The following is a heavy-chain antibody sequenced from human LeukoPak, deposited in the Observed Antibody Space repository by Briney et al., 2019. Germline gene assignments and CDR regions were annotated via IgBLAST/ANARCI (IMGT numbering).Heavy chain of an antibody. D-gene: IGHD3-3*01. V-gene: IGHV3-30*02. Sequence: PGGSLRLSCAASGFTFSSYGMHWVRQAPGKGLEWVAFIRYDGSNKYYADSVKGRFTISRDNSKNTLYLQMNSLRAEDTAVYYCAKGHYDFWSGYPDGLFDPWGQGTLVTVSS. J-gene: IGHJ5*02. CDR3: AKGHYDFWSGYPDGLFDP. CDR1: GFTFSSYG. CDR2: IRYDGSNK.